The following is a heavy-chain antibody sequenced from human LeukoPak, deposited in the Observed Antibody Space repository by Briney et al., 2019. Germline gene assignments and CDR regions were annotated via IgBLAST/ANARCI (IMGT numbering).Heavy chain of an antibody. CDR3: ARGSGYSGNEMDY. J-gene: IGHJ4*02. CDR1: GGSISSYY. CDR2: IYYSGST. V-gene: IGHV4-59*01. Sequence: SETLSLTCTASGGSISSYYWSWIRQPPGKGLEWIGYIYYSGSTNYNPSLKSRVTISVDTSKNQFSLKLSSVTAADTAVYYCARGSGYSGNEMDYWGQGTLVTVSS. D-gene: IGHD5-12*01.